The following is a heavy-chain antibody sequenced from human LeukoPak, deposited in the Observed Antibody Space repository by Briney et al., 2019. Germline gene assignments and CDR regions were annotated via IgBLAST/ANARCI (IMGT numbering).Heavy chain of an antibody. CDR1: GFVFGGES. CDR2: INSRSSTI. Sequence: GGSLRLSCAASGFVFGGESMNWVRQAPGKGLEWISYINSRSSTIYYADSVKGRFTSSRDNGKNSPYLQMNSLRDEDTAVYFCAKAGAYGAINTWGQGTLVTVSS. J-gene: IGHJ5*02. V-gene: IGHV3-48*02. CDR3: AKAGAYGAINT. D-gene: IGHD3-10*01.